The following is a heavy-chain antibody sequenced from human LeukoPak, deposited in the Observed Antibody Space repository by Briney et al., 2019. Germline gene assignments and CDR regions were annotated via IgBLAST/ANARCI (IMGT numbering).Heavy chain of an antibody. CDR3: ARVQDGSSWYEYFQH. CDR2: IWYDGSNK. D-gene: IGHD6-13*01. V-gene: IGHV3-33*01. Sequence: GRSLRLSCAASGFTFSSYGMPWVRQAPGKGLEWVAVIWYDGSNKYYADSVKGRFTISRDNAKNSLFLQMNSLRAEDTAVYYCARVQDGSSWYEYFQHWGQGTLVTVSS. CDR1: GFTFSSYG. J-gene: IGHJ1*01.